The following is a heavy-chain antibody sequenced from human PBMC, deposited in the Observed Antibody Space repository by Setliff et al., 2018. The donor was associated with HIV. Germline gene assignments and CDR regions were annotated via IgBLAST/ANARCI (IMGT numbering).Heavy chain of an antibody. CDR1: GYSFSGFG. Sequence: GSLRLSCEASGYSFSGFGMYWVRQAPDKGLEWVAFIRFDGTNKYYSRSEKGRFTISRDNSKNTLFLQMNSLGVEDTALYYCGRDVHDAAADNWGRGTLVTVSS. CDR3: GRDVHDAAADN. J-gene: IGHJ4*02. D-gene: IGHD6-13*01. CDR2: IRFDGTNK. V-gene: IGHV3-30*02.